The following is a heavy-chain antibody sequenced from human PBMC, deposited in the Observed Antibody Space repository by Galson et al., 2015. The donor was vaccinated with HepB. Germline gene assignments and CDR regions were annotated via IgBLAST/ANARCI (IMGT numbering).Heavy chain of an antibody. D-gene: IGHD2-2*02. CDR3: ARDGGYCSSTSCYTDYWGFDY. CDR2: ISSSSRYI. CDR1: GLTFSSYS. Sequence: SLRLSCAASGLTFSSYSMNWVRQAPGKGLEWVSAISSSSRYIYYADSVKGRFTISRDNAKTSLYLQMNSLRAGDTAVYYCARDGGYCSSTSCYTDYWGFDYWGQGTPVTVSS. V-gene: IGHV3-21*01. J-gene: IGHJ4*02.